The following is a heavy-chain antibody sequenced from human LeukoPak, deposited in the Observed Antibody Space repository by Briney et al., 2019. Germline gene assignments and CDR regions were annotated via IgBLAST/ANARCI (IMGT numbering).Heavy chain of an antibody. Sequence: ASVKVSCKASGYTFSDYYVHWVRQAPGQGLEWMGWISPRTGATNYAQKFQGRVTMTRDTSINTVYMELSRLLSDDTAVYSCARAIWPHDAFDFWGQGITVSVSS. CDR2: ISPRTGAT. V-gene: IGHV1-2*02. CDR1: GYTFSDYY. CDR3: ARAIWPHDAFDF. D-gene: IGHD3-16*01. J-gene: IGHJ3*01.